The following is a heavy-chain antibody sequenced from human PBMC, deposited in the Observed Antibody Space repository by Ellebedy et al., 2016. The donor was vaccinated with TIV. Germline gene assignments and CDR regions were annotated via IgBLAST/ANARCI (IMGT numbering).Heavy chain of an antibody. V-gene: IGHV3-23*01. CDR3: AKDRRGYTYSLEGNFFDS. D-gene: IGHD5-18*01. J-gene: IGHJ4*02. CDR2: ISGSGGST. Sequence: GGSLRLXXAASGFTFSSYAMSWVRQAPGKGLEWVSAISGSGGSTYYADSVKGRFTISRDNSKNTLYLQMNSLRAEDTAEYYCAKDRRGYTYSLEGNFFDSWGQGTLVTVSS. CDR1: GFTFSSYA.